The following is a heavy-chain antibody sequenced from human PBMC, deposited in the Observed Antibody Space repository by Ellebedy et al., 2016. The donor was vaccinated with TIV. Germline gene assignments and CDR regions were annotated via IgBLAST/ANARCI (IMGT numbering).Heavy chain of an antibody. Sequence: SLKISXAASGFTFSSYGMHWVRQAPGKGLEWVSGISWNSGSIGYADSVKGRFTISRDNAKNSLYLQMNSLRAEDTALYYCARRFGGWGWFDPWGQGTLVTVSS. D-gene: IGHD3-10*01. CDR1: GFTFSSYG. V-gene: IGHV3-9*01. CDR2: ISWNSGSI. CDR3: ARRFGGWGWFDP. J-gene: IGHJ5*02.